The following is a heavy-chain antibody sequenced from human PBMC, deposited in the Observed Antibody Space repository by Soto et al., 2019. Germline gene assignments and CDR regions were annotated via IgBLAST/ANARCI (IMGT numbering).Heavy chain of an antibody. CDR2: IYPRDSDT. V-gene: IGHV5-51*01. CDR3: ARQHPLDSRVWYT. J-gene: IGHJ1*01. CDR1: GDSFTGFW. Sequence: GESLKISCTVSGDSFTGFWIGWVRQMPGKGLEWLGSIYPRDSDTRYSPSFQGQVTISADKSLSTAYLQWNSLQASDTAIYYCARQHPLDSRVWYTWGQGTLVTVSS. D-gene: IGHD6-19*01.